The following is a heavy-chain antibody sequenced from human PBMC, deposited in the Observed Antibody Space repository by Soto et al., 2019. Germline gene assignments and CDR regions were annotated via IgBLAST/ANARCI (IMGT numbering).Heavy chain of an antibody. CDR2: ISSSSSTI. J-gene: IGHJ6*02. CDR3: GGGVEEWLVVISYYYYGMDV. Sequence: EVQLVESGGGLVQPGGSLRLSCAASGFTFSSYSMNWVRQAPGKGLEWVSYISSSSSTIYYADSVKGRFTISRDNAKNTLYLQMMSRRGDDTTVYYCGGGVEEWLVVISYYYYGMDVWGQGTTVTVSS. V-gene: IGHV3-48*01. D-gene: IGHD6-19*01. CDR1: GFTFSSYS.